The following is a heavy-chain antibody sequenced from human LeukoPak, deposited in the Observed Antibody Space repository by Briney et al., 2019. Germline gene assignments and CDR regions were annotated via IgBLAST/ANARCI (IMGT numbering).Heavy chain of an antibody. CDR1: GFTFSTYN. CDR3: ARDRPTDGQFYSDY. V-gene: IGHV3-21*01. D-gene: IGHD1-1*01. Sequence: GGSLRLSCAASGFTFSTYNMNWVRQAPGKGLEWVSSISSTSRYIYYADSVKARFTISRDNAKNSLYLQMSSLRADDTAVYYCARDRPTDGQFYSDYWGQGTLLTVST. CDR2: ISSTSRYI. J-gene: IGHJ4*02.